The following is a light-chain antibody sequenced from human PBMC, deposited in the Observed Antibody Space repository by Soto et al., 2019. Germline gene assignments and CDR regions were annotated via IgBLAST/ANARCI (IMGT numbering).Light chain of an antibody. Sequence: QSALTQPASVSGSPGQSITISCTGTLSDVGGYNYVSWFQQHPGKAPKLMIYEVSNRPSGISNRFSGSKSGNTASLTISGLQADDEADYYCNSYTSSSTDVFGTGTKLTVL. CDR2: EVS. CDR3: NSYTSSSTDV. CDR1: LSDVGGYNY. V-gene: IGLV2-14*01. J-gene: IGLJ1*01.